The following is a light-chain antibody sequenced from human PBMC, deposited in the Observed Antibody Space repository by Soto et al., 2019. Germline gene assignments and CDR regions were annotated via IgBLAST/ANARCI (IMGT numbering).Light chain of an antibody. Sequence: EIVFTQSPVTLCWCGVEIATLSCRASQSVSSSYLAWYQQKPGQAPRLLIYGASSRATGIPDRFSGSGSGTDFTLTISRLEPEDFAVYYCQQYGSSPWTFGQGNKVDIK. CDR2: GAS. J-gene: IGKJ1*01. CDR1: QSVSSSY. CDR3: QQYGSSPWT. V-gene: IGKV3-20*01.